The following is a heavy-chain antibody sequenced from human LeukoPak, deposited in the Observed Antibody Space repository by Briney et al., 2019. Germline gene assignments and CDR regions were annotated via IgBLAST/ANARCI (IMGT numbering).Heavy chain of an antibody. CDR3: ARGYSSGWFLDY. CDR1: GGSISSGNYY. J-gene: IGHJ4*02. Sequence: SQTLSLTCTVSGGSISSGNYYWSWIRQPAGMGLEWIGRIYTSGSTNYNPSLKSRVTISVDTSKNQFSLKLNSVTAADTAVYYCARGYSSGWFLDYWGQGTLVTVSS. CDR2: IYTSGST. D-gene: IGHD6-19*01. V-gene: IGHV4-61*02.